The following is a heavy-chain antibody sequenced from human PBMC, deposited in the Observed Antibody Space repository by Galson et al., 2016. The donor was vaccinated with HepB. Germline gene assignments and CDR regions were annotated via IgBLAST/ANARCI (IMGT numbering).Heavy chain of an antibody. Sequence: SLRLSCAATGFTLSNHYMDWVRQAPGKGLEWVGRSRDKANSYTTEYVASVKGRFTISRDDSKNSLYLQMNSLKTDDSAVYYYARERGAGSARMLFFDYWGQGTLVTVSS. V-gene: IGHV3-72*01. CDR1: GFTLSNHY. CDR2: SRDKANSYTT. J-gene: IGHJ4*02. D-gene: IGHD2-15*01. CDR3: ARERGAGSARMLFFDY.